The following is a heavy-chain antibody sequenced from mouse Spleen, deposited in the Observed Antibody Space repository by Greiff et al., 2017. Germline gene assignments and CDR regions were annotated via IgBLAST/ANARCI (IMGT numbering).Heavy chain of an antibody. CDR1: GFTFSSYT. V-gene: IGHV5-6-4*01. Sequence: EVHLVESGGGLVKPGGSLKLSCAASGFTFSSYTMSWVRQTPEKRLEWVATISSGGSYTYYPDSVKGRFTISRDNAKNTLYLQMSSLKSEDTAMYYCTRQHYYGSYYFDYWGQGTTLTVSS. CDR3: TRQHYYGSYYFDY. D-gene: IGHD1-2*01. CDR2: ISSGGSYT. J-gene: IGHJ2*01.